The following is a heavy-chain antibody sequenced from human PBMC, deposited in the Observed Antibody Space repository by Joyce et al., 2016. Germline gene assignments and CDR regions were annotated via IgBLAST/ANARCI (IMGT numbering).Heavy chain of an antibody. CDR2: INADNGNT. D-gene: IGHD6-6*01. V-gene: IGHV1-3*01. J-gene: IGHJ6*02. CDR3: ARDLIAARLYYYGMDV. CDR1: GYTFTSYA. Sequence: QVHLVQSGAEVKKPGASVKVSCKASGYTFTSYAMHWVRQAPGQRLEWMGWINADNGNTKDSQKFQGRGTITRDTAASTAYMELSSLRSEDTAVYYCARDLIAARLYYYGMDVWGQGTTVTVSS.